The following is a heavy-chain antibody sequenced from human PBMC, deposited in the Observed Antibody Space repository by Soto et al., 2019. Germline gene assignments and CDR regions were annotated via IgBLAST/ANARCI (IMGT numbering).Heavy chain of an antibody. V-gene: IGHV4-4*07. Sequence: SETLSLTCTVSGRSMSGYYWSWIRQPAGERLEWIGRIYTSGTTDFNPSLKGRVTMSVDTSKNQFSLKLTSVTTADTALYYCAREDYYDTGYYVVWGQGTQVTVS. CDR3: AREDYYDTGYYVV. CDR2: IYTSGTT. D-gene: IGHD3-9*01. J-gene: IGHJ4*02. CDR1: GRSMSGYY.